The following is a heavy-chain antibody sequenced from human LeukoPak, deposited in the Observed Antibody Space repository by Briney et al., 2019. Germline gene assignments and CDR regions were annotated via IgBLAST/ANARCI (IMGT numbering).Heavy chain of an antibody. J-gene: IGHJ4*02. CDR1: GFTVSSNY. D-gene: IGHD6-19*01. V-gene: IGHV3-66*01. CDR2: IYSGGST. CDR3: ARVWSIAVAGYFDY. Sequence: PGGSLRLSCAASGFTVSSNYMSWVRPAPGKGLEWVSVIYSGGSTYYADSVKGRFTISRDNSKNTLYLQMNSLRAEDTAVYYCARVWSIAVAGYFDYWGQGTLVTVSS.